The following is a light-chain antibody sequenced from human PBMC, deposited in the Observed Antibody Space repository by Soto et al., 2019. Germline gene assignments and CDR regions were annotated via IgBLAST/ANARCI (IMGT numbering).Light chain of an antibody. V-gene: IGKV3-11*01. CDR1: QSVSSY. Sequence: EVVLTQSPATLSLSPVEGATLSCRASQSVSSYLAWYQQKPGQAPRLLIYDASNRATGIPARFSGSGSGTDFTLTISGLEPEDFAIYYCQKRGNWPQFGQGTRLEI. CDR2: DAS. J-gene: IGKJ5*01. CDR3: QKRGNWPQ.